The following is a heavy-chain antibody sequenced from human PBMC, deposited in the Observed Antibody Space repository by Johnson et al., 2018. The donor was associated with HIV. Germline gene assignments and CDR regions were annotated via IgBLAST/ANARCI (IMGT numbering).Heavy chain of an antibody. D-gene: IGHD5-18*01. J-gene: IGHJ3*02. V-gene: IGHV3-30*02. CDR1: GFTFSTYG. Sequence: QVQLVESGGGVVQPGGSLRLSCAASGFTFSTYGMHWVRQAPGKGLEWVSFIRYDGSNKYYGDSVKGRFTISRDNSKNTLYLQMNSLRAEDTAVYYCARDTAMVHDAFDIWGQGTMVTVSS. CDR2: IRYDGSNK. CDR3: ARDTAMVHDAFDI.